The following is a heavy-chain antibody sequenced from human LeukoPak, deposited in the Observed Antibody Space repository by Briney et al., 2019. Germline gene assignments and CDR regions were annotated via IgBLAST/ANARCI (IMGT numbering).Heavy chain of an antibody. J-gene: IGHJ6*04. D-gene: IGHD6-19*01. V-gene: IGHV1-2*02. CDR1: LYTFTDYY. CDR3: ARDRSFSAKWLVLYGMDV. Sequence: GASVNVSCKSSLYTFTDYYMHGLGQAPGQGRDGMGWINPNKWGTNYAQNFHDRVTMTRDTSISTAYMEMSRLRSDDTAVYYCARDRSFSAKWLVLYGMDVWGEGPTVNVSS. CDR2: INPNKWGT.